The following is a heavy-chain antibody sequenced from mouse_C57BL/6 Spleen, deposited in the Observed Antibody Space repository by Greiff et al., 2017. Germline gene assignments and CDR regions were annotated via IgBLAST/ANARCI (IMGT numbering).Heavy chain of an antibody. CDR3: AREDYSNRDY. CDR2: IYPRSGNT. CDR1: GYTFTSYG. Sequence: VKLMESGAELARPGASVKLSCKASGYTFTSYGISWVKQSTGQGLEWIGEIYPRSGNTYYNEKFKGKATLTADKSSSTAYMELGSLTSEDAAGYFCAREDYSNRDYWGQGTTLTVSS. J-gene: IGHJ2*01. D-gene: IGHD2-5*01. V-gene: IGHV1-81*01.